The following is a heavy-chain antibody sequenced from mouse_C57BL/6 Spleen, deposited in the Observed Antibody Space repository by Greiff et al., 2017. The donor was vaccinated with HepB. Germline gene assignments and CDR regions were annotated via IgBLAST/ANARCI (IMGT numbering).Heavy chain of an antibody. J-gene: IGHJ3*01. V-gene: IGHV1-76*01. CDR2: IYPGSGNT. Sequence: VQLQQSGAELVRPGASVKLSCKASGYTFTDYYINWVKQRPGQGLEWIARIYPGSGNTYYNEKFKGKATLTAEKSSSTAYMQLSSLTSEDSAVYFCARSGRSGPFAYWGQGTLVTVSA. CDR1: GYTFTDYY. CDR3: ARSGRSGPFAY. D-gene: IGHD3-2*02.